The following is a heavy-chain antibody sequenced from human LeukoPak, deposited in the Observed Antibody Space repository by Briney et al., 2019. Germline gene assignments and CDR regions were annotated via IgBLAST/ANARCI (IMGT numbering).Heavy chain of an antibody. CDR2: LYNRGST. CDR3: ARDGSGTYYNWFDP. D-gene: IGHD1-26*01. J-gene: IGHJ5*02. V-gene: IGHV4-59*01. Sequence: ASETLSLTCSVSGGSISNYYWSWLRQPPGKGLEWIGYLYNRGSTTYNPSLKSRVTISVDTSTNQFSLKLSSVTAADTAVYYCARDGSGTYYNWFDPWGQGTLVTVSS. CDR1: GGSISNYY.